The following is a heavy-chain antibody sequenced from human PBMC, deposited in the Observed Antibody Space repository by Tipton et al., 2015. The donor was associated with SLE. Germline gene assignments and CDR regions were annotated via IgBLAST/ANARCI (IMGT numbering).Heavy chain of an antibody. Sequence: GSLRLSCAASGFTFDDHGMSWVRQAPGKGLEWVSTISGSGASTYYADSVKGRFTITRDNSKNTLYLQMNSLRAEDTAVYYCAKRVVSGVGAFDIWGQGTMVTVSS. D-gene: IGHD5/OR15-5a*01. J-gene: IGHJ3*02. V-gene: IGHV3-23*01. CDR1: GFTFDDHG. CDR3: AKRVVSGVGAFDI. CDR2: ISGSGAST.